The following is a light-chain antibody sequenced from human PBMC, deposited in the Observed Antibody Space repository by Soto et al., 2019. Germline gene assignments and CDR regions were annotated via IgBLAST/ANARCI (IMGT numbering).Light chain of an antibody. CDR1: QSVGSY. Sequence: EIVLTQSPATLSLSPGERATLSCRASQSVGSYLAWYQQKPGQAPSLLIYDASTRATGIPARFSGSGSGTVFTLTISILEPEYVAVYYCQQRSNSPPLTFGGGTKVEIK. J-gene: IGKJ4*01. CDR3: QQRSNSPPLT. CDR2: DAS. V-gene: IGKV3-11*01.